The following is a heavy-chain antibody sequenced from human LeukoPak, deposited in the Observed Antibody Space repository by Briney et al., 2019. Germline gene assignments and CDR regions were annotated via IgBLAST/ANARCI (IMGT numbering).Heavy chain of an antibody. V-gene: IGHV3-23*01. CDR3: AKDAPPKAAPLTYFDY. D-gene: IGHD6-13*01. Sequence: GGSLRLSCAASGFTFSIYVMSWVRQAPGKGLEWVSGISGSGGSTYYADSVKGRFTISRDNSKNTLNLQMNSLRAEDTAVYYCAKDAPPKAAPLTYFDYWGQGTLVTVSS. J-gene: IGHJ4*02. CDR1: GFTFSIYV. CDR2: ISGSGGST.